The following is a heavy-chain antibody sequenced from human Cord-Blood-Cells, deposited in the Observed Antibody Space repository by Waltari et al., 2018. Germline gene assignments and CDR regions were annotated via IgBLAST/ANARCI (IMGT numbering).Heavy chain of an antibody. CDR1: GGTFSSYA. J-gene: IGHJ4*02. CDR2: IIPILGIA. V-gene: IGHV1-69*10. CDR3: AREGYSGYDWVGYYFDY. Sequence: QVQLVQSGAEVKKPGSSVKVSCKASGGTFSSYAISWVRQAPGQGLEWMGGIIPILGIANYAQKFQGRVTITADKSTSTAYMELSSLRSEDTAVYYCAREGYSGYDWVGYYFDYWGKGTLVTVSS. D-gene: IGHD5-12*01.